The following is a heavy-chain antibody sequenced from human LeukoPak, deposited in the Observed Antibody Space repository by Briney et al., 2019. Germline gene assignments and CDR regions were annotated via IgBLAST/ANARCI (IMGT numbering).Heavy chain of an antibody. J-gene: IGHJ4*02. CDR3: ARVITMVRGAHFDY. D-gene: IGHD3-10*01. CDR2: INPNSGGT. CDR1: GYTFTSYA. Sequence: ASVKVSCKASGYTFTSYAMNWVRQAPGQGLEWMGWINPNSGGTNYAQKFQGRVTMTRDTSISTAYMELSRLRSDDTAVYYCARVITMVRGAHFDYWGQGTLVTVSS. V-gene: IGHV1-2*02.